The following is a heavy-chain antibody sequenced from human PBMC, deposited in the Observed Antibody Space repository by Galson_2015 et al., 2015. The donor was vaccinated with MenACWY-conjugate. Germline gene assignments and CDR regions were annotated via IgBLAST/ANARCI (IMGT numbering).Heavy chain of an antibody. CDR2: MSNTGTT. CDR3: ARRDSSSAFDV. V-gene: IGHV4-59*12. J-gene: IGHJ3*01. Sequence: IRQPPGKGLEWIGYMSNTGTTNYHPSLKSRLTISVDTSKNQFSPKLNSVTAADTAVYYCARRDSSSAFDVWGQGTMVTVS. D-gene: IGHD4-11*01.